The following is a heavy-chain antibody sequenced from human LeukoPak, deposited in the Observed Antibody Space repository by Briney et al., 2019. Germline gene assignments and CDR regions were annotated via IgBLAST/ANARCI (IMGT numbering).Heavy chain of an antibody. D-gene: IGHD2-21*02. Sequence: GGSLRLSCAASGFTFSSYAMSWVRQAPGKGLEWVSAISGSGGSTYYADSVKGRFTISRDNSKNTLYLQMNSLRAEDTAVYYCAKVSTYCGGDCYSGPRNPTARYFDYWGQGTLVTVSS. CDR1: GFTFSSYA. CDR3: AKVSTYCGGDCYSGPRNPTARYFDY. V-gene: IGHV3-23*01. J-gene: IGHJ4*02. CDR2: ISGSGGST.